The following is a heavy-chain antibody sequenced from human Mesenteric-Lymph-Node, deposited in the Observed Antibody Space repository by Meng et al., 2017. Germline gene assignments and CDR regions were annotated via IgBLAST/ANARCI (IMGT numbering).Heavy chain of an antibody. Sequence: SETLSLTCAVYGGSFSGYYWGWIRRPPGKGLEWIGSIYPSDSTYYNPSLKTRVTISLDGSKNQFSLKLSSVTAADTALYYCARSSAPEYYFDYWGQGTLVTVSS. D-gene: IGHD2-15*01. CDR3: ARSSAPEYYFDY. V-gene: IGHV4-38-2*01. J-gene: IGHJ4*02. CDR2: IYPSDST. CDR1: GGSFSGYY.